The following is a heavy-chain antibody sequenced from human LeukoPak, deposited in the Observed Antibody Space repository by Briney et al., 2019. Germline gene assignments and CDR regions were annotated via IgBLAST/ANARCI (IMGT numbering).Heavy chain of an antibody. CDR3: ARRPAYCGGDCYFFDF. Sequence: PSETLSLTCTVSGGSISSYYWSWIRQPPGKGLEWIGYIYYSGSTNYNSSLKSRITISVDTSKNQFSLKLSSVTAADTAVYYCARRPAYCGGDCYFFDFWGQGTLVTVSS. J-gene: IGHJ4*02. V-gene: IGHV4-59*01. CDR2: IYYSGST. CDR1: GGSISSYY. D-gene: IGHD2-21*02.